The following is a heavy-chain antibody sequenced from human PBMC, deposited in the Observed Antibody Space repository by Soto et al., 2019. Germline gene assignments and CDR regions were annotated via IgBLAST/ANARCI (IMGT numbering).Heavy chain of an antibody. Sequence: PGGSLSLSCATSGFRLSDHYMDWVRQDPGKRPEWVGRIRSKVDFPPTEYAASVKGRFTISRDESKKLVYLQMNNLKIEDTAVYFCTRALGSGWYYSDYWGQGALVTVSS. CDR2: IRSKVDFPPT. CDR3: TRALGSGWYYSDY. V-gene: IGHV3-72*01. J-gene: IGHJ4*02. CDR1: GFRLSDHY. D-gene: IGHD6-19*01.